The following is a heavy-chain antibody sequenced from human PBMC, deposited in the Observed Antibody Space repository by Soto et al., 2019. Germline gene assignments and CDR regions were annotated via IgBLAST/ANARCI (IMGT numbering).Heavy chain of an antibody. D-gene: IGHD6-13*01. CDR1: GFTFSSYW. V-gene: IGHV3-74*01. J-gene: IGHJ6*02. CDR2: INSDGSST. CDR3: YYGMDV. Sequence: EVQLVESGGGLVQPGGSLRLSCAASGFTFSSYWMHWVRQAPGKGLVWVSRINSDGSSTSYADSVKGRFTISRDNAKHTLYLQIRDLIAAAGTPRYYYYGMDVWGQGSTVTVSS.